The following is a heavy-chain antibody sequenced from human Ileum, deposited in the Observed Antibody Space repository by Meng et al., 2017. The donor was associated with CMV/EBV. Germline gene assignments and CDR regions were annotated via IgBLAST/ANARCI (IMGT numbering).Heavy chain of an antibody. CDR3: TTDPFTMIIFRGEYHDL. CDR1: FTDAW. J-gene: IGHJ2*01. V-gene: IGHV3-15*01. Sequence: FTDAWRTWVRQAPGKGLEWVGRVKTEADGGTADYAAPVKGRFTISRDDSEKMVYLQMNSLRTEDTAVYFCTTDPFTMIIFRGEYHDLWGRGTLVTVSS. CDR2: VKTEADGGTA. D-gene: IGHD3-22*01.